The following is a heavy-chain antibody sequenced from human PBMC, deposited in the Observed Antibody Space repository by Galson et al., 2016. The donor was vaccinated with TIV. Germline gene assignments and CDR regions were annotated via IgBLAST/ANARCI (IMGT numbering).Heavy chain of an antibody. V-gene: IGHV1-69-2*01. CDR3: ATLAIRA. Sequence: VKVSCKVSGYTFTDYYLHWVQQAPGKGPEWMGLIDPKDGETIYTEKFQDRDTITAETSTDTAYMELSSLASDDTAVYYCATLAIRAWGQGTLVTVSS. CDR2: IDPKDGET. J-gene: IGHJ5*02. D-gene: IGHD3-10*01. CDR1: GYTFTDYY.